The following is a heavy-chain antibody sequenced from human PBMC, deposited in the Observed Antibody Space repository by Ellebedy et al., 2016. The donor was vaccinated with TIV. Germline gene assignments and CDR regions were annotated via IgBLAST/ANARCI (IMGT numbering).Heavy chain of an antibody. Sequence: GESLKISXAASGFTVSSNYMSWVRQAPGKGLEWVSVIYSDGRTYYADSVKGRFTISRDSSKNTLYLQMHSLRAEDTAVYYCARSIPTAGSPYYFASWGQGAPVTVSS. CDR1: GFTVSSNY. CDR2: IYSDGRT. D-gene: IGHD6-13*01. CDR3: ARSIPTAGSPYYFAS. V-gene: IGHV3-66*01. J-gene: IGHJ4*02.